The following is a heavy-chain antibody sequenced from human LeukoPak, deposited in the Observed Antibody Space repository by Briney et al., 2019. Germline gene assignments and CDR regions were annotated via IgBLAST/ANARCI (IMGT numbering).Heavy chain of an antibody. CDR3: ARDASGNDY. CDR2: IYPNNGGT. J-gene: IGHJ4*02. Sequence: ASVKVSCKTSGYTFAGYYMHWVRQAPGQGLEWMGWIYPNNGGTNYAQKFQGRVTMTRDTSISTAYMELSRLRSDDTAVYYCARDASGNDYWGQGTLVTVSS. CDR1: GYTFAGYY. V-gene: IGHV1-2*02.